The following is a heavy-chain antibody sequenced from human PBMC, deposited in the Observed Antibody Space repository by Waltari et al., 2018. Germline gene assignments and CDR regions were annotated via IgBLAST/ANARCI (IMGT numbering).Heavy chain of an antibody. V-gene: IGHV3-30*01. CDR2: ISYDGSNK. Sequence: QVQLVESGGGVVQPGRSLRLSCAASGFTFSSYAMHWVRQAPGKGVEGVAVISYDGSNKYYADSVKGRFTISRDNSKNTLYLQMNSLRAEDTAVYYCARGHSVTTFDYWGQGTLVTVSS. D-gene: IGHD4-17*01. CDR3: ARGHSVTTFDY. J-gene: IGHJ4*02. CDR1: GFTFSSYA.